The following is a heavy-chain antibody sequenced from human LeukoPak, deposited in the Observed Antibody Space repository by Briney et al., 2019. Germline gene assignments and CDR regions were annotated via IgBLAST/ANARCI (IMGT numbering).Heavy chain of an antibody. V-gene: IGHV1-2*04. J-gene: IGHJ5*02. CDR1: GYTFTSYD. CDR3: ARGPDVITMVRGGFGFDP. D-gene: IGHD3-10*01. Sequence: TSVKVSCKASGYTFTSYDINWVRQAPGQGLEWMGWINPNSGGTNYAQKFQGWVTMTRDTSISTAYMELSRLRSDDTAVYYCARGPDVITMVRGGFGFDPWGQGTLVTVSS. CDR2: INPNSGGT.